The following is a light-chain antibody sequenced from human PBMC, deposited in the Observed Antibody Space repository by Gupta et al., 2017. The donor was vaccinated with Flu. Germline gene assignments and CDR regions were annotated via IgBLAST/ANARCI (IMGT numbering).Light chain of an antibody. CDR2: DAS. J-gene: IGKJ4*01. CDR3: QQRNSTPLT. Sequence: PSSLSASVGYRVTITCRASQSISSYLNWYQQKPGKSPKLLIYDASSLQSGVPSRFSGSGSGTDFTLTISRLQPEDFATYYCQQRNSTPLTFGGGTKVEIK. CDR1: QSISSY. V-gene: IGKV1-39*01.